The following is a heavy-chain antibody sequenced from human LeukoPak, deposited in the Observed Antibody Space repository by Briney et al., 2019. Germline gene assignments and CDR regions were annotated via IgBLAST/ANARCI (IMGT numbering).Heavy chain of an antibody. CDR3: AREMKDSSGSFLAH. Sequence: GGSLRLXCAVSGFTFSDYEMNWVRQAPGKGLEWVSYISSRSSTKYYADSVRGRFTVSRDNAKSSLYLQMNSLRAEDTALYYCAREMKDSSGSFLAHWGQGTLVTVSS. J-gene: IGHJ4*02. CDR1: GFTFSDYE. D-gene: IGHD3-22*01. V-gene: IGHV3-48*03. CDR2: ISSRSSTK.